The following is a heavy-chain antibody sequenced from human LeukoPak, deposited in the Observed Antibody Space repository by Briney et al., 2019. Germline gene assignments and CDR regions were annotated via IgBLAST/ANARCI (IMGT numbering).Heavy chain of an antibody. CDR2: INWNGGST. J-gene: IGHJ4*02. Sequence: PGGSLRLSCAASGFTFDDYGMSWVRQAPGKGLEWVSGINWNGGSTGYADSVKGRFTISRDNAKNSLYLQMNSLRAEDTALYYCARDLRGIAVASWGAVFDYWGQGALVIVSS. D-gene: IGHD6-19*01. CDR3: ARDLRGIAVASWGAVFDY. V-gene: IGHV3-20*04. CDR1: GFTFDDYG.